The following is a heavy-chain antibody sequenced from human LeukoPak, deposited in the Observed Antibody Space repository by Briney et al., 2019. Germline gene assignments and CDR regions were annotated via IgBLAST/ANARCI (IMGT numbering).Heavy chain of an antibody. V-gene: IGHV3-15*01. J-gene: IGHJ4*02. CDR1: GFTFSNAW. CDR3: TTQYYDILTGYYLNDY. CDR2: IKSKTDGGTT. Sequence: GGSLRLSCAASGFTFSNAWMSWVRQAPGKGLEWVGRIKSKTDGGTTDYAAPVKGRFTISRDDSKNTLYLQMNSLKTEDTAVYYCTTQYYDILTGYYLNDYWGQGTLVTVSS. D-gene: IGHD3-9*01.